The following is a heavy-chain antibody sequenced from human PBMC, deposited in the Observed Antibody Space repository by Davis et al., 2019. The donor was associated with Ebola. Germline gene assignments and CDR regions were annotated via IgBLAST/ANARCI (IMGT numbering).Heavy chain of an antibody. CDR2: ISAYNGNT. CDR3: AAVGYGDYWFDP. CDR1: GYTFTSYG. D-gene: IGHD4-17*01. J-gene: IGHJ5*02. V-gene: IGHV1-18*01. Sequence: ASVKVSCKASGYTFTSYGISWVRQAPGQGLEWMGWISAYNGNTNYAQKLQGRVTITTDTSTSTAYMELRSLRSDDTAVYYCAAVGYGDYWFDPWGQGTLVTVSS.